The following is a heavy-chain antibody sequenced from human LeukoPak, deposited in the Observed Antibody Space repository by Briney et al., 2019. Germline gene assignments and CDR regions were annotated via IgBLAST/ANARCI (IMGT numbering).Heavy chain of an antibody. CDR2: ISGSGGST. CDR1: GFTFSSYA. Sequence: GGSLRLSCGASGFTFSSYAMSWVRQAPGKGLQWVSTISGSGGSTYYADSVKGRFTISRDNSKNTLYLQMNSLRAEDTAVYYCAGRGSGSYFDYWGQGTLVTVSS. CDR3: AGRGSGSYFDY. V-gene: IGHV3-23*01. D-gene: IGHD3-10*01. J-gene: IGHJ4*02.